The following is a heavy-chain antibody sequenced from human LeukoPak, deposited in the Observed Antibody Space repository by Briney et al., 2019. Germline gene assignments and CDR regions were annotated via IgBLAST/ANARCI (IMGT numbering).Heavy chain of an antibody. V-gene: IGHV1-46*01. D-gene: IGHD5-18*01. CDR1: GYTFSSYY. CDR2: INPSGGST. J-gene: IGHJ5*02. CDR3: ARAGYSSHNWFDP. Sequence: ASVKVSCKASGYTFSSYYIHWVRQAPGQGLEWMGIINPSGGSTSYPQKFQGRVTVTRDTSISTAYMELSRLRSDDTAVYYCARAGYSSHNWFDPWGQGTLVTVSS.